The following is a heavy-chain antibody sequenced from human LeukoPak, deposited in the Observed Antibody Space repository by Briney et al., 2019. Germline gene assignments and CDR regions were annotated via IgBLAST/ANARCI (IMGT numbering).Heavy chain of an antibody. J-gene: IGHJ4*02. V-gene: IGHV1-2*02. CDR3: ARDYNWNYDY. Sequence: ASVKVSRKASGYTFTGYYMHWVRQAPGQGLAWMGWINPNSGGTNYAQKFQGRVTMTSDTSISTAYMELSSLRSDDTTVYYCARDYNWNYDYWGQGTLVTVSS. CDR2: INPNSGGT. D-gene: IGHD1-7*01. CDR1: GYTFTGYY.